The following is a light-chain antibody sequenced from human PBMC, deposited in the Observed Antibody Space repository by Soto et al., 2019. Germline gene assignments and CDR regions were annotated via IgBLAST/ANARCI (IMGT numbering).Light chain of an antibody. V-gene: IGLV2-14*01. CDR3: SSYTISSTLYV. Sequence: QSVLTQPASVSGSPGQSITISCTGTSSDVGGYNYVSWYQQHPGKAPKLMIYEVTNRPSGVSNRISGSKSGNTASLTISGRQAEDEADYYCSSYTISSTLYVFGTGTKLTVL. J-gene: IGLJ1*01. CDR1: SSDVGGYNY. CDR2: EVT.